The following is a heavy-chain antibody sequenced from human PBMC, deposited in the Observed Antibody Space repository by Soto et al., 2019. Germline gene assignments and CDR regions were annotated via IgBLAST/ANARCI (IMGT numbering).Heavy chain of an antibody. Sequence: PGGSLRPSCAASGFTFSDYYMSWIRQAPGKGLEWVSYISSSGSTIYYADSVKGRFTISRDNAKNSLYLQMNSLRAEDTAVYYCARIWTGYSSSWYFDYWGQGTLVTVSS. J-gene: IGHJ4*02. D-gene: IGHD6-13*01. CDR1: GFTFSDYY. V-gene: IGHV3-11*01. CDR3: ARIWTGYSSSWYFDY. CDR2: ISSSGSTI.